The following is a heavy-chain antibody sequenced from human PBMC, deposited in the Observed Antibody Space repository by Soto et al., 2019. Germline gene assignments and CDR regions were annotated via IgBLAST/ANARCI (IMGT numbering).Heavy chain of an antibody. D-gene: IGHD1-20*01. Sequence: GGSLRLSCPASGFTFRDYYMTWIRQAPGKGLEWLSYISSSGSTIYYADSVKGRFTISRDNAKNSLFLQMNSLRAEDTAVYYCARLVTATRNYYYGMDVWGQGTTVTVSS. CDR3: ARLVTATRNYYYGMDV. CDR2: ISSSGSTI. J-gene: IGHJ6*02. CDR1: GFTFRDYY. V-gene: IGHV3-11*01.